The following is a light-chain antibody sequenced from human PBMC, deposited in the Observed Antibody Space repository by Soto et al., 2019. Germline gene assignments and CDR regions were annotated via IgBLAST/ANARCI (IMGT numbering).Light chain of an antibody. CDR1: QSISSW. J-gene: IGKJ1*01. CDR2: KAS. V-gene: IGKV1-5*03. Sequence: DIQMTQSPSTLSASVGDRVTITCRASQSISSWLAWYQQKPGKAPKLLIYKASSLESGVPSRFSCSGSGPEFTLTLSSLQPDDFATYYCQQYNSYWTFGQGTKVEIK. CDR3: QQYNSYWT.